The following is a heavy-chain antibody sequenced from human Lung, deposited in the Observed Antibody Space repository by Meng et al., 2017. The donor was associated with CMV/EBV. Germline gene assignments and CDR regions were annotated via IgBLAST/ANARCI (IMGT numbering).Heavy chain of an antibody. Sequence: SXTLSLXCTVSGGSISSSSYYWSWIRQPPGKGLEWIAYMYYSRDASYNPSLRSRVTVSVDTSKSQFSLQLSSVTAADTAVYYCARDWQGGAEPYGMDVWGQGXTVTVSS. CDR3: ARDWQGGAEPYGMDV. V-gene: IGHV4-61*01. D-gene: IGHD1-14*01. J-gene: IGHJ6*02. CDR2: MYYSRDA. CDR1: GGSISSSSYY.